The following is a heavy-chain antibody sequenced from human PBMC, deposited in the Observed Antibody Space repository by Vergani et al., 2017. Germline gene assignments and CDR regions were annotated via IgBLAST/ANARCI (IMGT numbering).Heavy chain of an antibody. CDR3: ARNYCSSTSCYLVGWFDP. D-gene: IGHD2-2*01. J-gene: IGHJ5*02. CDR2: ISSSCSTI. V-gene: IGHV3-11*01. CDR1: GFTFSDYY. Sequence: QVQLVESGGGLVKPGGSLRLSCAASGFTFSDYYMSWIRPAPGKGLGGVSYISSSCSTIYYADSVKGRFTISRDNAKNSLYLQMNSLRAEDTAVYYCARNYCSSTSCYLVGWFDPWGQGTLVTVSS.